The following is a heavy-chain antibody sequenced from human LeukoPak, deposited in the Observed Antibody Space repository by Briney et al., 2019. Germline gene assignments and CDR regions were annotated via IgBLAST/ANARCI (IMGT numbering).Heavy chain of an antibody. CDR2: IYYSGST. J-gene: IGHJ6*02. CDR1: GGSISSYY. CDR3: ARATLRTGLGSGSQKKYYYYYGMDV. V-gene: IGHV4-59*08. Sequence: PSETLSLTCTVSGGSISSYYWSWIRQPPGKGLEWIGYIYYSGSTNYNPSLKSRVTISVDTSKNQFSLKLSSVTAADTAVYYCARATLRTGLGSGSQKKYYYYYGMDVWGQGTTVTVSS. D-gene: IGHD3-10*01.